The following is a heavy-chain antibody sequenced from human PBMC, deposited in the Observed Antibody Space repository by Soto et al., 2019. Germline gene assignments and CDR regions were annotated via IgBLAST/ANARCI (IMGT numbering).Heavy chain of an antibody. Sequence: QVQLVQSGAEVKKPGSSVKVSCKASGGTFSSYGINWVRQAPGKGLEWMGAIIPGVATTNYAQKFQGRVTITADESTRTAYMELSSMRSEDTAMYYCAEVDKGILTYGLDVWGQGTTVTVSS. CDR1: GGTFSSYG. V-gene: IGHV1-69*01. J-gene: IGHJ6*02. CDR3: AEVDKGILTYGLDV. CDR2: IIPGVATT. D-gene: IGHD5-18*01.